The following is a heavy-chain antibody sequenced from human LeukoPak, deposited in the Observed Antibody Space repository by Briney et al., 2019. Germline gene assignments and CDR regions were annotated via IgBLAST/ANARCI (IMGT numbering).Heavy chain of an antibody. CDR3: ARGLGSGWPFDY. CDR1: GGSFSGYY. Sequence: SETLSLTCAVYGGSFSGYYWTWIRQPPGKGLEYIGYVYYNGSTNYNPSLKSRVTISVDTSKNQFSLKLTSITAADTAMYYCARGLGSGWPFDYWGQGTLVTVSS. D-gene: IGHD6-19*01. V-gene: IGHV4-59*01. CDR2: VYYNGST. J-gene: IGHJ4*02.